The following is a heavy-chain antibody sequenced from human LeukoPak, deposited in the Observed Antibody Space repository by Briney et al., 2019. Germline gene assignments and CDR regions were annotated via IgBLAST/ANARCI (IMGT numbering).Heavy chain of an antibody. V-gene: IGHV3-48*01. D-gene: IGHD4-17*01. CDR3: ARDPTTRSNRAQFYSDY. CDR1: GFTFSSYT. J-gene: IGHJ4*02. CDR2: ISSSGSTI. Sequence: PGGSLRLSCAASGFTFSSYTMNWVRQAPGKGLEWLSYISSSGSTIYYADSVKGRFTISRDNAKNSLYLQMNSLRAEDTAVYYCARDPTTRSNRAQFYSDYWGQGTLVIVSS.